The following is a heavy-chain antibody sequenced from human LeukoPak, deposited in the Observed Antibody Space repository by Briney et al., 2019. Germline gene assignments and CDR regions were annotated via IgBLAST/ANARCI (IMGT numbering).Heavy chain of an antibody. Sequence: SVKVSCKASGGTFSSYTISWVRQAPGQGLEWMGGIIPILGTANYAQKFQGRVTITADESTRTAYMELSSLRSEDTAVYYCARAILLTGSEYYFDSWGQGTLVTVSS. V-gene: IGHV1-69*13. D-gene: IGHD3-9*01. CDR1: GGTFSSYT. CDR2: IIPILGTA. J-gene: IGHJ4*02. CDR3: ARAILLTGSEYYFDS.